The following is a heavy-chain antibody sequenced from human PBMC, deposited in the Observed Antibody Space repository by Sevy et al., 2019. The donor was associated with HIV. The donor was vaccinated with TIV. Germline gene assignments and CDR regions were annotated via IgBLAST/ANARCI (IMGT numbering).Heavy chain of an antibody. D-gene: IGHD1-26*01. Sequence: SETLSLTCTVSGGSITSLYWNWIRQPPGKGLEWIANIYYNGHTNYNPSLKSLVTLSLDTSKNQFSLRRSSVTAADTAMYYCAGENAWGRGYSWGQGTLVTVSS. CDR3: AGENAWGRGYS. J-gene: IGHJ4*02. CDR1: GGSITSLY. V-gene: IGHV4-59*08. CDR2: IYYNGHT.